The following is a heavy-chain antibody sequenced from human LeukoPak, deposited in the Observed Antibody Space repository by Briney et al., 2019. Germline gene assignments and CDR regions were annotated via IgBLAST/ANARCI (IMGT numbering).Heavy chain of an antibody. CDR1: GYTFTSYA. D-gene: IGHD6-19*01. V-gene: IGHV1-3*01. Sequence: ASVKVSCKASGYTFTSYAMHWVRQAPGQRLEWMGWINAGNGNTKYSQKFQGRVTMTRDTSTSTVYMELSSLRSEDTAVYYCARGGHSSGTNWFDPWGQGTLVTVSS. CDR3: ARGGHSSGTNWFDP. J-gene: IGHJ5*02. CDR2: INAGNGNT.